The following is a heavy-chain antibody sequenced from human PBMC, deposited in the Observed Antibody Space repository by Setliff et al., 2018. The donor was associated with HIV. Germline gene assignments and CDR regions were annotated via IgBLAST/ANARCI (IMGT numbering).Heavy chain of an antibody. Sequence: GGSLRLSCAASGFTFSSYWMHWVRQAPGKGLVWVFGMNTDGSSTRYADSVKGRFTISRDNAKNMLYLQMNSLSADDTAVYYCVRGSGYYYFDNWGQGALVTVPS. D-gene: IGHD3-22*01. CDR1: GFTFSSYW. J-gene: IGHJ4*02. CDR3: VRGSGYYYFDN. V-gene: IGHV3-74*01. CDR2: MNTDGSST.